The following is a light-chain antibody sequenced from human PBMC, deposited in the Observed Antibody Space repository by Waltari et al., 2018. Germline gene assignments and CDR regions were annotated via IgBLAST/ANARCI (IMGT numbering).Light chain of an antibody. CDR3: QQSYTTPRT. Sequence: DIQMTQSPSSLSASVGDRVTITCRASHSISTYLNWYQQRPGKAPNLLIYAASSWQSGVPSRFSGSGSGTHFTLTISSLQPEDFATYYCQQSYTTPRTFGQGTNVDIK. CDR2: AAS. J-gene: IGKJ1*01. V-gene: IGKV1-39*01. CDR1: HSISTY.